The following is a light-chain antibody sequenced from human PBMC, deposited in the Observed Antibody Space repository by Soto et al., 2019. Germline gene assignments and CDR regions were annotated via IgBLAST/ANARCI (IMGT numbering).Light chain of an antibody. CDR1: QSIRTN. J-gene: IGKJ5*01. V-gene: IGKV3-15*01. CDR3: QQRSNWSIA. CDR2: GAS. Sequence: EIVLTQSPATLSVSAGGAVTLSCRASQSIRTNVAWYQQIPGQAPRLLVYGASTRATGVPARFSGSGSGIDFTLTISSLQSEDFAVYYCQQRSNWSIAFGRGTRLEIK.